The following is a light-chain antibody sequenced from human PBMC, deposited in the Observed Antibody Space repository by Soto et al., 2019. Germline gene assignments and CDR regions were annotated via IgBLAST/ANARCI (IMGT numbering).Light chain of an antibody. J-gene: IGKJ1*01. CDR2: LGS. Sequence: DVVLTQSPLSLPVTPGEPASISCRSSQSLLHTNGYNYLDWYLQKPGQSPQLLIYLGSNRASGVPDRVSGSGSGTDFTLKISRMEAEDVGVYYCMQPLQAPWTFGQGTKVEV. CDR1: QSLLHTNGYNY. V-gene: IGKV2-28*01. CDR3: MQPLQAPWT.